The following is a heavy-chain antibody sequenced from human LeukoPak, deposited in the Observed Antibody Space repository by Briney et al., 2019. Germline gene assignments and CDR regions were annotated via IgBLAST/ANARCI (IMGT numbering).Heavy chain of an antibody. CDR3: ARAPTKIYYYMDV. CDR1: GVSISSYY. Sequence: SETLSLTCTVSGVSISSYYWSWIRQPPGKGLEWIGYIYTSGSTNYNPSLKSRVTISVDTSKNQVSLKVSSVTAADTAVYYCARAPTKIYYYMDVWGKGTTVTVSS. CDR2: IYTSGST. D-gene: IGHD5-24*01. V-gene: IGHV4-4*09. J-gene: IGHJ6*03.